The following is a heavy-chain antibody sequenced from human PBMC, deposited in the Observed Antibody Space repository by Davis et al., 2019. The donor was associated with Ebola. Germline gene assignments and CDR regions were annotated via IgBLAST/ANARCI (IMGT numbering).Heavy chain of an antibody. CDR1: GFTFSSYG. Sequence: GESLKISCAASGFTFSSYGMHWVRQAPGKGLEWVAFIRYDGSNKYYADSVKGRFTISRDNSKNTLYLQMNSLRAEDTAVYYCAKFGSGVSWYYFDYWGQGTLVTVSS. CDR2: IRYDGSNK. V-gene: IGHV3-30*02. D-gene: IGHD6-13*01. J-gene: IGHJ4*02. CDR3: AKFGSGVSWYYFDY.